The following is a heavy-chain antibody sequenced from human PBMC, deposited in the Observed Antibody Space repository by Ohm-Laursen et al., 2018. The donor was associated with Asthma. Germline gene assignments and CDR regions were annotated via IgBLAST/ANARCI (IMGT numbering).Heavy chain of an antibody. Sequence: SSVKVSCKASGYTFTSYYMHWVQQAPGQGLEWMGIINPSGGSTSYAQKFQGRVTMTRDTSTSTVYMELSSLRSEDTAVYYCARDGTTRNAFDIWGQGTMVTVSS. CDR1: GYTFTSYY. CDR2: INPSGGST. CDR3: ARDGTTRNAFDI. J-gene: IGHJ3*02. D-gene: IGHD4-17*01. V-gene: IGHV1-46*01.